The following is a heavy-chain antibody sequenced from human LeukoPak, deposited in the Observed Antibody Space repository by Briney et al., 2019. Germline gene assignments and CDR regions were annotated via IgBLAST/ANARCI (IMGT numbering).Heavy chain of an antibody. CDR2: ISYDGSNK. CDR1: GFTFSDYW. D-gene: IGHD2-15*01. J-gene: IGHJ6*02. CDR3: ARCLLRDV. V-gene: IGHV3-30*03. Sequence: VGSLRLSCAASGFTFSDYWMSWVRQASGKGLEWVAVISYDGSNKYYADSVKGRFTISRDNSKNTLYLQMNSLRAEDTAVYYCARCLLRDVWGQGTTVTVSS.